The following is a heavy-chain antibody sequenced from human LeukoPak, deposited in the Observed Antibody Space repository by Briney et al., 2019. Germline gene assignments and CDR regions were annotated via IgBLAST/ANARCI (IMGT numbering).Heavy chain of an antibody. CDR2: ISWNSGSV. Sequence: GGSLRLSCAASGFTFDDYAMPWVRQAPGKALEWVSGISWNSGSVGYADSVKGRFTISRDNAKNSLYLQMNSLRAEDTALYYCAKQELRGYSSPLGCWGQGTLVTVSS. D-gene: IGHD5-18*01. J-gene: IGHJ4*02. V-gene: IGHV3-9*01. CDR1: GFTFDDYA. CDR3: AKQELRGYSSPLGC.